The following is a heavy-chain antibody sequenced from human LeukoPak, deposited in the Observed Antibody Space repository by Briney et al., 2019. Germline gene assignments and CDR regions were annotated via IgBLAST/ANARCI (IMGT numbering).Heavy chain of an antibody. CDR1: GGSISSYY. V-gene: IGHV4-59*01. Sequence: SETLSLTCTVSGGSISSYYWSWIRQPPGKGLEWIGYIYYSGSTNYKPSLKSRVTISVDTSKNQFSLKLSSVTAADTAVYYCARLSITMVRGPRAFDIWGQGTMVTVSS. J-gene: IGHJ3*02. D-gene: IGHD3-10*01. CDR3: ARLSITMVRGPRAFDI. CDR2: IYYSGST.